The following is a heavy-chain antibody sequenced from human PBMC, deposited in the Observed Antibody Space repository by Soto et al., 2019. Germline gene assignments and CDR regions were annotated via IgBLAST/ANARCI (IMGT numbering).Heavy chain of an antibody. J-gene: IGHJ6*03. V-gene: IGHV4-31*03. CDR1: GGSISSGGYY. CDR3: ARVATTVTTNYYYYYYMDV. D-gene: IGHD4-17*01. CDR2: IYYSGST. Sequence: QVQLQESGPGLVKPSQTLSLTCTVSGGSISSGGYYWSWIRQHPGKSLEWIGYIYYSGSTYYNPSLKSRVTISVDTSKNQFSLKLSSVTAADTAVYYCARVATTVTTNYYYYYYMDVWGKGTTVTVSS.